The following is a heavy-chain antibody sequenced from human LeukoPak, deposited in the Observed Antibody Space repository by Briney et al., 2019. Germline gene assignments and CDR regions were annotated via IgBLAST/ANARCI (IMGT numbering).Heavy chain of an antibody. D-gene: IGHD3-10*01. Sequence: SETLSLTCAVYGGSFSGYYWSWIRQPPGKGLEWIGEINHSGSTNYNPSLKSRVTISVDTSKNQFSLKLSSVTAADTAVYYCARGRVLLWFGEFQNDAFDIWGQGTMVTVSS. J-gene: IGHJ3*02. CDR2: INHSGST. CDR3: ARGRVLLWFGEFQNDAFDI. V-gene: IGHV4-34*01. CDR1: GGSFSGYY.